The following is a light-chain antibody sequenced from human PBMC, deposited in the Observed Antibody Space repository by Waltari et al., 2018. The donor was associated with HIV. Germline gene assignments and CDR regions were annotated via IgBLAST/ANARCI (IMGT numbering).Light chain of an antibody. V-gene: IGLV3-21*04. CDR3: QVWDSDSDYPV. J-gene: IGLJ2*01. CDR1: NIGSKT. Sequence: YVLTQSPSLSVAPGETATITCGGNNIGSKTVHWYWQKPGQAPVLVIYYDVERPSGIPERFSGSTAGNTATLTISRVEAGDEADYSCQVWDSDSDYPVFGGGTKLSVL. CDR2: YDV.